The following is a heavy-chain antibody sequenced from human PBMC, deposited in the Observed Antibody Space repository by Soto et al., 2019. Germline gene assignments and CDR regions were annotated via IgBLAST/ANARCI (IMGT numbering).Heavy chain of an antibody. CDR3: ARGGAARLEYYYHYMDV. V-gene: IGHV1-8*01. Sequence: GVSVKVCCKASGYTFTSYDINWARQATGQGLEWMGWMNPNSGNTGYAQKFQGRVTMTRNTSISTAYMELSSLRSEDTAVYYCARGGAARLEYYYHYMDVWGKGTTVTVSS. CDR1: GYTFTSYD. D-gene: IGHD6-6*01. J-gene: IGHJ6*03. CDR2: MNPNSGNT.